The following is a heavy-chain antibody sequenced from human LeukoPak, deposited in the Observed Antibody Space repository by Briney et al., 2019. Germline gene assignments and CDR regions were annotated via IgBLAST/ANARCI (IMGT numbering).Heavy chain of an antibody. CDR1: GGSFSGYY. CDR3: ARVPRSGSYSSY. Sequence: PSETLSHTCAVYGGSFSGYYWSWIRQPPGKGLEWIGEINHSGSTNYNPSLKSRVTISVDTSKNQFSLKLSSVTAADTAVYYCARVPRSGSYSSYWGQGTLVTVSS. D-gene: IGHD1-26*01. V-gene: IGHV4-34*01. CDR2: INHSGST. J-gene: IGHJ4*02.